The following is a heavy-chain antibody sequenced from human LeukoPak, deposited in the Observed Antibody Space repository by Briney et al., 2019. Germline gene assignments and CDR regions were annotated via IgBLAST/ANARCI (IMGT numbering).Heavy chain of an antibody. Sequence: SETLSLTCTVSGDSITSGGYYWNWIRQHPGKGLEWSGYIYSSGSTYYNPPLRSRVTISVDRSKNQFSLKLSSVTAADTAVYCCARAMERVYDNSGYYHACWFDPWGQGTLVTVSS. CDR2: IYSSGST. J-gene: IGHJ5*02. CDR1: GDSITSGGYY. V-gene: IGHV4-31*03. D-gene: IGHD3-22*01. CDR3: ARAMERVYDNSGYYHACWFDP.